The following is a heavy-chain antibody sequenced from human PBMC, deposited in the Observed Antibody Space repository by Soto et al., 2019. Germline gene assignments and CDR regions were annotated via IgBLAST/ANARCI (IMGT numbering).Heavy chain of an antibody. CDR2: IVPIFGTT. Sequence: QVQLLQSGAEVRKPGSSVKVSCTVSGGIFRRYAISWVRQAPGQGLEWLGGIVPIFGTTNYAQKFQGRVTITADESTSTAYMDLSSLRSDHTAVYYCARPDEGSYSSNHHYYYALDVWGQGTTVTVSS. CDR1: GGIFRRYA. D-gene: IGHD3-16*01. V-gene: IGHV1-69*01. J-gene: IGHJ6*02. CDR3: ARPDEGSYSSNHHYYYALDV.